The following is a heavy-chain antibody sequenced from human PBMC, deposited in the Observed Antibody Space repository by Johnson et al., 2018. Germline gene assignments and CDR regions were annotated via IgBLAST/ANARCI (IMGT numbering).Heavy chain of an antibody. CDR1: GFTFSDST. Sequence: EVQLVESGGTLVQPGGSLKLSCAASGFTFSDSTMHWVRQASGRGLEWVGRIRRKVNSYATEYAASVKGRFTISRDASKNTMYLQMESLKSEDTAVYYGTRHDAARLLLEYGGQGTLVTVSS. CDR3: TRHDAARLLLEY. D-gene: IGHD1-1*01. J-gene: IGHJ4*02. V-gene: IGHV3-73*01. CDR2: IRRKVNSYAT.